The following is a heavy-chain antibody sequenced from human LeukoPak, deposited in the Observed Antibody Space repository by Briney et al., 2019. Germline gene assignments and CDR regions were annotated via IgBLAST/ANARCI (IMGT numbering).Heavy chain of an antibody. Sequence: PGGSLRLSCAASGFTVSSNYMSWVRQAPGKGLEWVGRIKSKTDGGTTDYAAPVKGRFTISRDDSKNTLYLQMNSLKTEDTAVYYCTTASGSNDCSSTSCYVGGDKGDYYYYYMDVWGKGTTVTVSS. D-gene: IGHD2-2*01. CDR3: TTASGSNDCSSTSCYVGGDKGDYYYYYMDV. J-gene: IGHJ6*03. CDR1: GFTVSSNY. CDR2: IKSKTDGGTT. V-gene: IGHV3-15*01.